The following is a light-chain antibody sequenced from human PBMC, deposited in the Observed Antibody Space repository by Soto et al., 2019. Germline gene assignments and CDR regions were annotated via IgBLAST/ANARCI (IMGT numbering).Light chain of an antibody. Sequence: DIQMTQSPSSLSASVGDRVTITCRASQGISNYLAWYQQKPGKVPKLLIYAASTLQSGVPSRFSGSGSGTDLNLNISRLQPEAGAPYYYRKYNSAPFAFGPGPKVDIK. CDR1: QGISNY. J-gene: IGKJ3*01. CDR2: AAS. CDR3: RKYNSAPFA. V-gene: IGKV1-27*01.